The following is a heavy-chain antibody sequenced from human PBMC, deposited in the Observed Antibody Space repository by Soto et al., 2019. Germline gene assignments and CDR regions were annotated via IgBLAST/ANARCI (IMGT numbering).Heavy chain of an antibody. V-gene: IGHV3-7*03. CDR3: VRVGRLGGY. CDR2: IKEDGSGK. Sequence: GSLRLSCTASGFTFSSYWMRWVRQAPGKGLGWVANIKEDGSGKYYVDSVKGRFSISRDNARNSLYLQMNSLRVEDTAVYYCVRVGRLGGYWGQGALVTVSS. CDR1: GFTFSSYW. D-gene: IGHD3-16*01. J-gene: IGHJ4*02.